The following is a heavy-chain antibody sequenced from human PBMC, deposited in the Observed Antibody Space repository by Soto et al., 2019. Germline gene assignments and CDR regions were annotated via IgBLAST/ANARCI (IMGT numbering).Heavy chain of an antibody. D-gene: IGHD3-9*01. V-gene: IGHV4-59*01. CDR1: GGSISSYY. Sequence: SETLSLTCTVSGGSISSYYWSWIRQPPGKGLEWIGYIYYSGSTNYNPSLKSRVTISVDTSKNQFPLKLSSVTAADTAVYYCARVYDILTGYGYFDYWGQGTLVTVSS. J-gene: IGHJ4*02. CDR2: IYYSGST. CDR3: ARVYDILTGYGYFDY.